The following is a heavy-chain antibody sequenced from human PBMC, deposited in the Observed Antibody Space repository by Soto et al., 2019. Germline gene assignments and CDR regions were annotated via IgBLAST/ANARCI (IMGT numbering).Heavy chain of an antibody. CDR2: INSDGSST. D-gene: IGHD6-6*01. CDR1: GFTFSSYW. J-gene: IGHJ4*02. Sequence: GGSLRLSCAASGFTFSSYWMHWVRQAPGKGLVWVSRINSDGSSTSYADSVKGRFTISRDNAKNTLYLQMNRLRAEDTAVYYCARALRGLVLDYWGQGALVTVSS. V-gene: IGHV3-74*01. CDR3: ARALRGLVLDY.